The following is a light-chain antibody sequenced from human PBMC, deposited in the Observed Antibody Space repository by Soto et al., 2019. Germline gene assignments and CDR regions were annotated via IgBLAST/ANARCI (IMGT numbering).Light chain of an antibody. CDR1: QSISNY. Sequence: EIVLTQSPATLSLSPGETATLSCRASQSISNYLAWYQHKPGQAPRLLIFGASSRATGIPARFSGSGSGTDFTLTISGLEPEDFAVYYCQQYGSSPRTFGQGTKVDIK. J-gene: IGKJ1*01. V-gene: IGKV3-20*01. CDR2: GAS. CDR3: QQYGSSPRT.